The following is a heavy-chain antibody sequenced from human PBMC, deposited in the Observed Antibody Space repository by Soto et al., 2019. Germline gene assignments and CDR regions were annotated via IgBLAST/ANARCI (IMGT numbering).Heavy chain of an antibody. CDR1: GGTFSSYA. CDR3: ARASLARYCSGGSCYALFDI. J-gene: IGHJ3*02. Sequence: QVQLVQSGAEVKKPGSSVKVSCKASGGTFSSYAISWVRQAPGQGLEWMGGIIPIFGTANYAQKFQGRVTITADEYTRTAYMELSSLRSEDTAVYYCARASLARYCSGGSCYALFDIWGQGTMVTVSS. CDR2: IIPIFGTA. D-gene: IGHD2-15*01. V-gene: IGHV1-69*01.